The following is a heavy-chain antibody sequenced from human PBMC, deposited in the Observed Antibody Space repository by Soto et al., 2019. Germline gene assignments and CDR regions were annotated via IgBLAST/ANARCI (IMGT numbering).Heavy chain of an antibody. D-gene: IGHD2-15*01. Sequence: ASVKVSCKASGYTFTGYYMHWVRQAPGQGLEWMGWINPNSGGTNYAQKFQGGVTMTRDTSISTAYMELSRLRSDDTAVYYCARDVGYCSGGSCYRYYYGMDVWGQGTTVTVSS. J-gene: IGHJ6*02. V-gene: IGHV1-2*02. CDR1: GYTFTGYY. CDR3: ARDVGYCSGGSCYRYYYGMDV. CDR2: INPNSGGT.